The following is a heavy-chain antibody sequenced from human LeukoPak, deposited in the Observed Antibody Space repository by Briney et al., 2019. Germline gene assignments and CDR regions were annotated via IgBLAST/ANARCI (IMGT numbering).Heavy chain of an antibody. V-gene: IGHV4-39*02. CDR3: ARDLNWNWFDP. CDR2: IYYSGST. J-gene: IGHJ5*02. CDR1: GASINSSDYY. Sequence: PSETLSLTCAVSGASINSSDYYWGWVRQPPGKGLEWIGNIYYSGSTSYNPSLKSRVTISVATSRNHFSLNLNSVTAADTAAYYCARDLNWNWFDPWGQGTLVTVSS. D-gene: IGHD2-8*02.